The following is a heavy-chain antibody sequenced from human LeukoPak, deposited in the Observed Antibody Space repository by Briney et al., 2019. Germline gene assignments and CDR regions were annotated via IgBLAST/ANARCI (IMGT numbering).Heavy chain of an antibody. CDR3: ARQTSRSSWSNNWFDP. CDR1: GGSFSGYY. CDR2: INHSGST. D-gene: IGHD6-13*01. V-gene: IGHV4-34*01. Sequence: SETLSLTCAVYGGSFSGYYWSWIRQPPGKGLEWIGEINHSGSTNYNPSLKSRVTISVDTSKNQFSLKLSSVAAADTAVYYCARQTSRSSWSNNWFDPWGQGTLVTVSS. J-gene: IGHJ5*02.